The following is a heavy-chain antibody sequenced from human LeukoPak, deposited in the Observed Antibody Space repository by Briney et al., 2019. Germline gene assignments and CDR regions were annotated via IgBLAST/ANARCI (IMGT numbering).Heavy chain of an antibody. Sequence: ASVKVSCKASGYTFTGYYMHWVRQAPGQGLEWMGWINPNSGGTNYAQKLQGRVTMTTDTSTSTAYMELRSLRSDDTAVYYCARAAVAGGDWFDPWGQGTLVTVSS. J-gene: IGHJ5*02. CDR3: ARAAVAGGDWFDP. CDR1: GYTFTGYY. D-gene: IGHD6-19*01. V-gene: IGHV1-2*02. CDR2: INPNSGGT.